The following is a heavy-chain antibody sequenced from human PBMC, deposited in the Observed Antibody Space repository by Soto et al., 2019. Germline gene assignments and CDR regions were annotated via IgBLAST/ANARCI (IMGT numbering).Heavy chain of an antibody. CDR2: ISAYNGNT. Sequence: QVQLVQSGTEVKKPGASVKVSCKASGYTFTTYGISWVRRAPGQGLEWMGWISAYNGNTNYAQKSQGRVTMTTDTATSQAYMELRGLKSDDTAVYYCARTSLQPELGAWSVPWGQATLVTVSS. V-gene: IGHV1-18*01. J-gene: IGHJ5*02. CDR1: GYTFTTYG. D-gene: IGHD1-1*01. CDR3: ARTSLQPELGAWSVP.